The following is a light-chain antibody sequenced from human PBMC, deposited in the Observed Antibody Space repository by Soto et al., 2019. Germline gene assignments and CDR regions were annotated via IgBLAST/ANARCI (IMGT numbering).Light chain of an antibody. CDR3: MQGTHWPPYT. V-gene: IGKV2-30*02. CDR2: KVS. Sequence: DVVMRQSPLSLPVTLGQPASIACNSSQSLEHRDGKTYLNWFQQRPGRSPRRLIYKVSYRDSGVPDRFSGSGSGAHFTLKISRVEAEDVGLYFCMQGTHWPPYTFGQGTKVDIK. CDR1: QSLEHRDGKTY. J-gene: IGKJ2*01.